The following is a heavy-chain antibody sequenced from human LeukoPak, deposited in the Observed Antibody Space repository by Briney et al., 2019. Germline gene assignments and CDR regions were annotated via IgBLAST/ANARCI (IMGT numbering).Heavy chain of an antibody. Sequence: GGSLRLSCAASGFTVSSNYMSWVRQAPGKGLEWVSVIYSGGSTYYADSVKGRFTISRDNSKNTLYLQMNSLRAEDTAVYYCARAPMVRGVITDYWGQGTLVTVSS. CDR3: ARAPMVRGVITDY. J-gene: IGHJ4*02. CDR2: IYSGGST. CDR1: GFTVSSNY. D-gene: IGHD3-10*01. V-gene: IGHV3-53*01.